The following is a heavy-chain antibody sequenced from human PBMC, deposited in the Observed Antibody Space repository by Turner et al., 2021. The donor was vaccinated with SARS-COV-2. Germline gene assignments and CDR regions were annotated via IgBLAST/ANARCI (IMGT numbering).Heavy chain of an antibody. CDR2: ISYDGSNK. D-gene: IGHD3-10*01. J-gene: IGHJ4*02. CDR1: GFTFSSYG. V-gene: IGHV3-30*18. Sequence: QVQLVESGGGVVQPGRSLRLSCAASGFTFSSYGMHWVRQAPGKGLEWVAVISYDGSNKYYADSVKGRFTISRDNSKNTLYLQMNSLIAEDTAVYYCAKDGAPFLLYFGEPTFYFDYWGQGTLVTVSS. CDR3: AKDGAPFLLYFGEPTFYFDY.